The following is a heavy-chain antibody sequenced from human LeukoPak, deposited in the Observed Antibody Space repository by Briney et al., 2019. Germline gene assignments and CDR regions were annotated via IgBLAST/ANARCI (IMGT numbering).Heavy chain of an antibody. Sequence: GGSLRLSCAASGFTFMTYWMSWVRQAPGKGLEWVGFIRSKAYGGTTEYAASVKGRFTISRDDSKSIAYLQMNSLKTEDTAVYYCTRVFPSYYYDSSGHTPDYWGQGTLVTVSS. V-gene: IGHV3-49*02. CDR3: TRVFPSYYYDSSGHTPDY. CDR1: GFTFMTYW. CDR2: IRSKAYGGTT. D-gene: IGHD3-22*01. J-gene: IGHJ4*02.